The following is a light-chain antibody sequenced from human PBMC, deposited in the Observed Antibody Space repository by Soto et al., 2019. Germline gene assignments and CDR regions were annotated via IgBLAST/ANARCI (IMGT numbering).Light chain of an antibody. V-gene: IGLV2-8*01. Sequence: QSALTQPPSASGSPGQSVTISCTGTSSDVGDYNYVSWYQQYPGKAPKLMIYEVSKRPSGVPDRFSGSKSGNTASLTVSGLQAEEEADYYCSSYAGSNNWVFGGGTKVTVL. CDR1: SSDVGDYNY. CDR3: SSYAGSNNWV. CDR2: EVS. J-gene: IGLJ3*02.